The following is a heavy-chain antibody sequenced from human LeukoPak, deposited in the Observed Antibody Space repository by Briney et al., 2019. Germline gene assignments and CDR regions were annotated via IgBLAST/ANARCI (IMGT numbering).Heavy chain of an antibody. CDR3: ARGGGTSSYAFDI. CDR1: GGSISGYY. J-gene: IGHJ3*02. V-gene: IGHV4-59*13. Sequence: SETLSLTCTVSGGSISGYYWNWIRLPPGKGLEWIGYIYYSGDTNYNFSLKSRVTISLDTPKNQFSLKLSSVTAADTAVYYCARGGGTSSYAFDIWGQGTMVTVSS. CDR2: IYYSGDT. D-gene: IGHD4-23*01.